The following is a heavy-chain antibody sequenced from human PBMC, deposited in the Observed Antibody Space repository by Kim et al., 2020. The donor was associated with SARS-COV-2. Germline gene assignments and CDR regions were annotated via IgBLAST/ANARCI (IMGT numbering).Heavy chain of an antibody. CDR3: ARHHVTAKFAFDL. CDR1: VGSISSYY. D-gene: IGHD2-21*02. J-gene: IGHJ3*01. V-gene: IGHV4-59*08. CDR2: IYYSGST. Sequence: SETLSLTCTVPVGSISSYYWSWIRRPPGKGLEWIAYIYYSGSTNYDPSLKSRVTISIDTSKNQFSLRLSSVTAADTAVYYCARHHVTAKFAFDLWGRGTMVTVSS.